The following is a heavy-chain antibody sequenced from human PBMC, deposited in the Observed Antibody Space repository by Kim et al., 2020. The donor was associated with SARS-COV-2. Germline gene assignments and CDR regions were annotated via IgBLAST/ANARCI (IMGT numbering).Heavy chain of an antibody. V-gene: IGHV3-74*01. CDR2: IDHEGSSI. J-gene: IGHJ4*02. Sequence: GGSLRLSCAASGFTFSNYWMHWVRQAPGKGMVWVSRIDHEGSSINYADSVKGRFTVSRDDSGNTLYLQMNSLRAEDTVVYYCVRGTSDWPGVDYWGQGTLVTVSS. CDR1: GFTFSNYW. D-gene: IGHD2-21*02. CDR3: VRGTSDWPGVDY.